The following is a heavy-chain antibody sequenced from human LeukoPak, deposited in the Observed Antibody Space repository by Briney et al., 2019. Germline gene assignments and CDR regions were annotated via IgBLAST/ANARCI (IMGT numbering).Heavy chain of an antibody. CDR3: ARGVTLIIVVIHDWYFDL. D-gene: IGHD3-22*01. J-gene: IGHJ2*01. CDR2: IYYSGST. Sequence: KASETLSLTCTVSGGSIRSSYYYWGWIRQPPGKGLEWIGSIYYSGSTSYNPSLKSRVTISVDTSKNQFSLKLSSVTAADTAVYYCARGVTLIIVVIHDWYFDLWGRGTVFTVSS. V-gene: IGHV4-39*01. CDR1: GGSIRSSYYY.